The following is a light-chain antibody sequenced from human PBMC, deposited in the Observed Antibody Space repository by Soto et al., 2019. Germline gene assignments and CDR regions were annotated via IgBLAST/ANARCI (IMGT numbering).Light chain of an antibody. CDR3: CAYAGSYNLV. J-gene: IGLJ2*01. Sequence: QSALTQPRSVSGSPGQSVTISCTGTSSDVGAYNYVSWYQQHPGKAPKVMIYDVNKRPSGVPDHFSGSKSDNTASLTISGLQAEDEADYYCCAYAGSYNLVFGGGTKVTVL. CDR2: DVN. V-gene: IGLV2-11*01. CDR1: SSDVGAYNY.